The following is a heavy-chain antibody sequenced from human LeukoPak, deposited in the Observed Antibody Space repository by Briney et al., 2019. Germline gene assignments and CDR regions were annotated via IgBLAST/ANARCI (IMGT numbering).Heavy chain of an antibody. J-gene: IGHJ4*02. CDR1: GGSISSYY. D-gene: IGHD3-22*01. Sequence: TSETLSLTCTVSGGSISSYYWSWIRQPAGKGLEWIGRIYTSGSTNYNPSLKSRVTISVDTSKNQFSLKLSSVTAADTAVYYCARDRYYYDSSGYAGHPFDYWGQGTLVTVSS. CDR3: ARDRYYYDSSGYAGHPFDY. V-gene: IGHV4-4*07. CDR2: IYTSGST.